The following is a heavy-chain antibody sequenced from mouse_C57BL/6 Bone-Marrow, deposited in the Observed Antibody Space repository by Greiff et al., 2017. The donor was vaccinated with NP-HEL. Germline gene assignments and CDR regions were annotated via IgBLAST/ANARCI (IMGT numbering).Heavy chain of an antibody. Sequence: VQLQQSGAELVRPGASVKLSCTASGFNIKDDYMHWVKQRPEQGLEWIGWIDPENGDTEYASKFQGKATITADTSSNTAYLQLSSLTSEDTAVYYCFHYYGSSYFAYWGQGTLVTVSA. D-gene: IGHD1-1*01. J-gene: IGHJ3*01. V-gene: IGHV14-4*01. CDR2: IDPENGDT. CDR3: FHYYGSSYFAY. CDR1: GFNIKDDY.